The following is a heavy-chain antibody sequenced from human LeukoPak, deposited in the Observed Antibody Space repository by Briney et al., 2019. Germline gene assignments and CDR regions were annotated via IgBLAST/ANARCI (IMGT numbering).Heavy chain of an antibody. D-gene: IGHD2/OR15-2a*01. CDR1: GFSFMNAW. V-gene: IGHV3-15*01. CDR2: IKSNADGGTP. Sequence: GGSLRLSCAASGFSFMNAWMIWVRQAPGKGLEWVGRIKSNADGGTPDYAAPARGRFTISRDDSKNTLYLQMNSLKTEGTAVYYCTTFYHEYSPYWGRGTLVTVSS. J-gene: IGHJ4*02. CDR3: TTFYHEYSPY.